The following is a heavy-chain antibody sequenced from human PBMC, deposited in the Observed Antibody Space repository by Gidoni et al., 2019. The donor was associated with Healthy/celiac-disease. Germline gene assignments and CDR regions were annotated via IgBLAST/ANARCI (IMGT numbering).Heavy chain of an antibody. Sequence: EVQLVESGGGLVKPGGSLRLSCAASGFTFSSYSMNWVRQAPGQGLEWVSSISSSSSYIYYADSGKGRFTISRDNAKNSLYLQMNSLRAEDTAVYYCARSQGGFPPGGWFDPWGQGTLVTVSS. J-gene: IGHJ5*02. CDR3: ARSQGGFPPGGWFDP. CDR2: ISSSSSYI. CDR1: GFTFSSYS. V-gene: IGHV3-21*01. D-gene: IGHD3-10*01.